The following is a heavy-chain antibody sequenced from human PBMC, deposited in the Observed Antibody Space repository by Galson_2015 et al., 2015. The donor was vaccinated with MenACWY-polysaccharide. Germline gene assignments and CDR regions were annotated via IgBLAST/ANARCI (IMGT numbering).Heavy chain of an antibody. CDR3: VRDWWCGRAACYYFDF. CDR2: IKHDGSET. V-gene: IGHV3-7*01. Sequence: SLRLSCAASGFTFSRYWMSWIRQSPGKGLERVANIKHDGSETYYLDSVKGRFVVSRDNARNSLYLQMSSLRAEDTAVYYCVRDWWCGRAACYYFDFWGQGTLVTVSS. J-gene: IGHJ4*02. D-gene: IGHD2-8*02. CDR1: GFTFSRYW.